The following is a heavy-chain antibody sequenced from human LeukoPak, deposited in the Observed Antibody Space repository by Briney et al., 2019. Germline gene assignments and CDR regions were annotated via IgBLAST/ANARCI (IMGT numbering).Heavy chain of an antibody. J-gene: IGHJ4*02. V-gene: IGHV4-59*01. Sequence: ASETLSLTCTVSGASISDYYWNWIRQSPGKGLEWFGYFYYTGGTRYNPSLRSRVTISVDTSKFQFSQKLISVTTADTAVYYCARDDPSGLYGFGFWGQGDLFTVSS. CDR1: GASISDYY. CDR3: ARDDPSGLYGFGF. CDR2: FYYTGGT. D-gene: IGHD6-19*01.